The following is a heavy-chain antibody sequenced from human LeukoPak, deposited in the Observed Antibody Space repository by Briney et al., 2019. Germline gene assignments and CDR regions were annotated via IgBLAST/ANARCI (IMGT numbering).Heavy chain of an antibody. D-gene: IGHD3-3*01. Sequence: GGSLRLSCAASGFTFDDYGMSWVRQVPGKGLEWVSFINWNGDSRGYVDSVKGRFTVSRDKATKSLYLEMNSLRDEDTAFFYCARVGNSIFGMAMGAFDIWSQGTLVTVSS. J-gene: IGHJ3*02. CDR1: GFTFDDYG. CDR2: INWNGDSR. V-gene: IGHV3-20*04. CDR3: ARVGNSIFGMAMGAFDI.